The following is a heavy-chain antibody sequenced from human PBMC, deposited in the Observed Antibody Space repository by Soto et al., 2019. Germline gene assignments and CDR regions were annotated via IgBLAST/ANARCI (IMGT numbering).Heavy chain of an antibody. CDR2: INPSGGST. CDR3: ARGFDVLRFLELSTYYYYGMDV. CDR1: GYTFTSYY. J-gene: IGHJ6*02. D-gene: IGHD3-3*01. Sequence: ASVKVSCKASGYTFTSYYMHWVRQAPGQGLEWMGIINPSGGSTSYAQKFQGRVTMTRDTSTSTVYMELSSLRSEDTAVYYCARGFDVLRFLELSTYYYYGMDVWGQGTTVTVSS. V-gene: IGHV1-46*01.